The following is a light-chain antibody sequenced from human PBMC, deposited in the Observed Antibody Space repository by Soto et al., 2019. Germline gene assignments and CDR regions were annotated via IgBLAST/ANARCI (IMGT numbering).Light chain of an antibody. Sequence: QSALTQPPSASGSPGQSVTISCTGTSSDIGSYNHVSWYQQHPGKAPKLMIYEVSKWPSGVPDRFSGSKSGNTASLTVSGLQAEDEADYYCSSFAGSTVVFGGGTKLTVL. CDR1: SSDIGSYNH. CDR2: EVS. J-gene: IGLJ2*01. CDR3: SSFAGSTVV. V-gene: IGLV2-8*01.